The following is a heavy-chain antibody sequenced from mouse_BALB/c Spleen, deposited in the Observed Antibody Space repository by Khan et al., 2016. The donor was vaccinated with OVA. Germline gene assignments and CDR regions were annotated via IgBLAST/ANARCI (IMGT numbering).Heavy chain of an antibody. CDR3: AGLYYYGSSFYAMDY. J-gene: IGHJ4*01. CDR1: GFSLTSYG. D-gene: IGHD1-1*01. Sequence: VKLEESGPGLVAPSQSLSITCTVSGFSLTSYGVHWVRQPPGKGLEWLGVIWAGGSTNYNSALMSRLSISKYNSNSQVFLKMNSLHTDDTAIYYCAGLYYYGSSFYAMDYWGQGTSVTVSS. CDR2: IWAGGST. V-gene: IGHV2-9*02.